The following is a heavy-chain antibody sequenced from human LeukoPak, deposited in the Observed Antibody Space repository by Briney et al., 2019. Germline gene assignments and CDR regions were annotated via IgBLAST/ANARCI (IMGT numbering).Heavy chain of an antibody. J-gene: IGHJ4*02. D-gene: IGHD3-16*01. CDR2: IHPHGTT. CDR3: SRGTDLYKGGNY. CDR1: GGSLSGYY. Sequence: PSETLSLTCGVYGGSLSGYYLNWIRQSPGMGLEWIGEIHPHGTTFYSPSLKSRVTISLDTSKNQFSLNLLSVTAANTAVYFCSRGTDLYKGGNYWGQGTLVTVSS. V-gene: IGHV4-34*01.